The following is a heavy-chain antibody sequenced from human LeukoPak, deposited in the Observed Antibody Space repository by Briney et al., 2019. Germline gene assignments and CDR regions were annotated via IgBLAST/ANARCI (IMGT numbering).Heavy chain of an antibody. CDR1: GFTFSSYG. CDR3: AKDEAKSVLMVSGYFDY. J-gene: IGHJ4*02. D-gene: IGHD2-8*01. CDR2: IRYDGSNK. V-gene: IGHV3-30*02. Sequence: PGGSLRLSCAASGFTFSSYGMHWVRQAPGKGLEWVAFIRYDGSNKYYADSVKGRFTISRDNSKNTLYLQMNSLRAEDTAVYYCAKDEAKSVLMVSGYFDYWGQGTLVTVSS.